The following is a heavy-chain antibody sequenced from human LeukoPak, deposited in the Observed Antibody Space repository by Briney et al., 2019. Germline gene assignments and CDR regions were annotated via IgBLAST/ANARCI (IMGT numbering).Heavy chain of an antibody. CDR1: GFTVDDYA. CDR3: AKDVGYSSSSCFDD. V-gene: IGHV3-9*03. Sequence: PGRLLRLSCAASGFTVDDYALRWVREATGKGLERVVGISWNSGSIGYADSVKGRFTISRDNAKNSLYLQMNSLRAEDMALYYCAKDVGYSSSSCFDDWGQGTLVTVSS. CDR2: ISWNSGSI. D-gene: IGHD6-6*01. J-gene: IGHJ4*02.